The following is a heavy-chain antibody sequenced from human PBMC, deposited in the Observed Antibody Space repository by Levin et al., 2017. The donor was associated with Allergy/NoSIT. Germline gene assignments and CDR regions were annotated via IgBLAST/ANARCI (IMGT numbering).Heavy chain of an antibody. V-gene: IGHV5-51*01. Sequence: GESLKISCKGSGYSFTSYWIGWVRQMPGKGLEWMGIIYPGDSDTRYSPSFQGQVTISADKSISTAYLQWSSLKASDTAMYYCARRRGEETQSRHYYGMDVWGQGTTVTVSS. CDR1: GYSFTSYW. J-gene: IGHJ6*02. CDR3: ARRRGEETQSRHYYGMDV. CDR2: IYPGDSDT. D-gene: IGHD3-10*01.